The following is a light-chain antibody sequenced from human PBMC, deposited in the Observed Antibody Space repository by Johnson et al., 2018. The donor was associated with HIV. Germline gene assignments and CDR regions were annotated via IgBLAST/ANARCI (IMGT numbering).Light chain of an antibody. CDR3: GTWASSLRAGF. V-gene: IGLV1-51*02. CDR2: KNN. Sequence: QSVLTQPPSVSAAPGQKVTISCSGSNSNIGNNYVSWYQHLPGTPPKLLIFKNNERPSGIPDRFSGSKSGTSATLGITGLQTGDEADYYCGTWASSLRAGFFGTGTKVTVL. J-gene: IGLJ1*01. CDR1: NSNIGNNY.